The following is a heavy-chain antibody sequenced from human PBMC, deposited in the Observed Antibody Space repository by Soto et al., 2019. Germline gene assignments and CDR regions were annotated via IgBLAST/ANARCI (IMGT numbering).Heavy chain of an antibody. CDR3: VSHRNYIVVSGSFFDY. V-gene: IGHV4-39*01. Sequence: SETLSLTCTVSGGSITSIPNHYCSWIRQPPGKGLEWIGSIYYSGSTHYNPSLKSRVTVSVDTSKNQFSLKLTSVTAADTAVYFCVSHRNYIVVSGSFFDYWSQGTLVTVSS. D-gene: IGHD6-19*01. CDR1: GGSITSIPNHY. J-gene: IGHJ4*02. CDR2: IYYSGST.